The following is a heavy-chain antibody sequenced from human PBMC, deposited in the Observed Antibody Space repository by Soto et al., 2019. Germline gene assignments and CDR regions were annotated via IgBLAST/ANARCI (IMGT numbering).Heavy chain of an antibody. CDR2: IDWDDEK. D-gene: IGHD6-6*01. J-gene: IGHJ3*02. CDR3: ARRHSSSGSSALDS. V-gene: IGHV2-70*01. Sequence: SGPTLVNPTQTLTLTCTFSGFSLSTSGMCVSWIRQPPGKALEWLALIDWDDEKYYSTSLKTRLTVSKDTSKNQVVLTMTNMDPVDTATYYCARRHSSSGSSALDSWGQGTMVTVSS. CDR1: GFSLSTSGMC.